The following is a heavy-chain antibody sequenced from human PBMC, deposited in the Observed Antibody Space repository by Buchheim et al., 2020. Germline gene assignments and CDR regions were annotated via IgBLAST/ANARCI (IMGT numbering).Heavy chain of an antibody. J-gene: IGHJ6*02. CDR3: AKGGYCSGGSCYKASGMDV. Sequence: QVQLVESGGGVVQPGRSLRLSCAASGFTFSSYAMHWVRQAPGKGLEWVAVISYDGSNKYYADSVKGRFTISRDNSKNTLYLQMNSLRPDDTAVYYCAKGGYCSGGSCYKASGMDVWGQGTT. D-gene: IGHD2-15*01. V-gene: IGHV3-30-3*01. CDR2: ISYDGSNK. CDR1: GFTFSSYA.